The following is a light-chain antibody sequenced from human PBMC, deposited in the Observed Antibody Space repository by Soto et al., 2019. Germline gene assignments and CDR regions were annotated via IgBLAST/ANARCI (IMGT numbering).Light chain of an antibody. CDR3: AAWDDSLSAVV. CDR2: RNN. Sequence: QLVLTQPPSASGTPGQRVTISCSGSRSNIGSNYVYWYQHLPGTAPKLLIYRNNQRPSGVPDRFSGSKSGTSASLAIRGLRSEDEADYYCAAWDDSLSAVVFGGGTKLTVL. J-gene: IGLJ2*01. CDR1: RSNIGSNY. V-gene: IGLV1-47*01.